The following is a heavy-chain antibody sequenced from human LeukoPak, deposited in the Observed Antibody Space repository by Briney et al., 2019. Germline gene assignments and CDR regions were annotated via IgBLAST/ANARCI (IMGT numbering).Heavy chain of an antibody. J-gene: IGHJ4*02. CDR2: IYYSGST. CDR3: ARHFRGGTSFDY. D-gene: IGHD3-16*01. Sequence: SETLSLTCSVSGGSISGYYWTWIRQPPGKGLEWIGYIYYSGSTNYNPSLKSRVTLSVDTSTNQLSLKLSSMTAADTAVYYCARHFRGGTSFDYWGQGTLVTVSS. CDR1: GGSISGYY. V-gene: IGHV4-59*08.